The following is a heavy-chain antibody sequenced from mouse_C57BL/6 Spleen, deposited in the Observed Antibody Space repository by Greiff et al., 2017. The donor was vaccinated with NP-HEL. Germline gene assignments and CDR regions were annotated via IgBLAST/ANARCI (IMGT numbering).Heavy chain of an antibody. CDR1: GFTFSSYG. D-gene: IGHD2-4*01. Sequence: EVKLQESGGDLVKPGGSLKLSCAASGFTFSSYGMSWVRQTPDKRLEWVATISSGGSYTYYPDSVKGRFTISRDNAKNTLYLQMSSLKSEDTAMYYCARHGYDYDTDAMDYWGQGTSVTVSS. V-gene: IGHV5-6*01. CDR2: ISSGGSYT. J-gene: IGHJ4*01. CDR3: ARHGYDYDTDAMDY.